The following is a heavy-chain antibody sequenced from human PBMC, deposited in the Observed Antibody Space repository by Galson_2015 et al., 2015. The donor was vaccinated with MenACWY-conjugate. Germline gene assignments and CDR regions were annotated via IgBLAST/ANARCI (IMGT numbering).Heavy chain of an antibody. D-gene: IGHD3-3*02. V-gene: IGHV5-10-1*01. CDR2: IDPTDSCT. CDR3: ARGVNLASMAGY. Sequence: QSGAEVKKPGESLRISCTGSGYSFTSYYISWVRQMPGKGLEWMGRIDPTDSCTNYSPSVQGHVTISADKSVNTAYLQWSSLKASDTALYYCARGVNLASMAGYWGQGTLVTVSS. CDR1: GYSFTSYY. J-gene: IGHJ4*02.